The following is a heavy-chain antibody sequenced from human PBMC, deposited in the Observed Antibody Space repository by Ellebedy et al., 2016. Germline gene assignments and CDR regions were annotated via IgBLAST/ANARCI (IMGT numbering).Heavy chain of an antibody. CDR2: ISYDGSNK. CDR3: VTRHNGAFDF. Sequence: GGSLRLXXAASGFTFSSYAMHWVRQAPGKGLEWVAVISYDGSNKYYADSVKGRFTISTDNSKKTLYLQMSGLGAEDTAVYYCVTRHNGAFDFWGQGTMVTVSS. V-gene: IGHV3-30*14. J-gene: IGHJ3*01. CDR1: GFTFSSYA. D-gene: IGHD2-8*01.